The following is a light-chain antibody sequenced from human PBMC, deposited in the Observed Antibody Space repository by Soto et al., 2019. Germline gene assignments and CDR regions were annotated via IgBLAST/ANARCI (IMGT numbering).Light chain of an antibody. CDR2: EVS. J-gene: IGLJ1*01. V-gene: IGLV2-23*02. CDR1: SSDVGSYNL. Sequence: QSVLTQPASVSGSPGQSITISCTGTSSDVGSYNLVSWYQQHPGKAPKLMIYEVSKRPSGVSNRFSGSKSGNTASLTISGLQAEDEADYYCCSYAGSSKVLGTGTKVTVL. CDR3: CSYAGSSKV.